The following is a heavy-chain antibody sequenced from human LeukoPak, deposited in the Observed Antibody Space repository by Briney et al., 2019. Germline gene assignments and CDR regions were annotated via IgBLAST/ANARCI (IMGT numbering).Heavy chain of an antibody. CDR3: AKNSGPFDY. CDR1: GFTFSGYA. CDR2: ISRSGDST. V-gene: IGHV3-23*01. Sequence: GGSLRLSCAASGFTFSGYAMSWVRQAPGKGLEWVSSISRSGDSTYYADSVKGRFTVSRDNSKNTLYLQMNSLRAEDTAVYYCAKNSGPFDYWGQGTLVTVSS. J-gene: IGHJ4*02.